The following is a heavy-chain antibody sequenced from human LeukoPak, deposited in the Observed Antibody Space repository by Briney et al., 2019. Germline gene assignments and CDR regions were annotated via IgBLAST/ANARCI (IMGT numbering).Heavy chain of an antibody. J-gene: IGHJ4*02. V-gene: IGHV4-39*01. D-gene: IGHD6-13*01. Sequence: SETLSLTCTVSGGPISSPNHFWGWVRQPPGKGLEWIGSVYYGGSSYSNPSLKSRVTISVDTSKNQFSLKLSSVTAADTAVYYCASHWALAAAGIWGQGTLVTVSS. CDR3: ASHWALAAAGI. CDR1: GGPISSPNHF. CDR2: VYYGGSS.